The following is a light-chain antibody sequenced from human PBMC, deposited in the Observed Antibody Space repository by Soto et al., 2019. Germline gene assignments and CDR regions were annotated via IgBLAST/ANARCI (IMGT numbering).Light chain of an antibody. Sequence: EIVLTQSPGTLSLSPGETATLSCRASQSINNYFLAWHQQRPGQAPRLLIFRASQRASGIPDRFRGSGSGTDFTLTITRREPEDFAVYYCQQYTNAPRTFGQGTKVEIK. CDR1: QSINNYF. V-gene: IGKV3-20*01. CDR3: QQYTNAPRT. CDR2: RAS. J-gene: IGKJ1*01.